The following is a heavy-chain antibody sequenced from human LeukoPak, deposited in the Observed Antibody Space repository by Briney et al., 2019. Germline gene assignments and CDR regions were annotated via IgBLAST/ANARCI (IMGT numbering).Heavy chain of an antibody. CDR2: ISSSGSTI. V-gene: IGHV3-11*04. J-gene: IGHJ6*04. Sequence: GGSLRLSCAASGFTFSDYYMSWIRQAPGKGLEWVSYISSSGSTIYYADSVKGRFTISRDNAKNSLYLQMNSLRAEDTAVYYCARDKRITIFGVVINPLLDVWGKGTTVTVSS. CDR3: ARDKRITIFGVVINPLLDV. D-gene: IGHD3-3*01. CDR1: GFTFSDYY.